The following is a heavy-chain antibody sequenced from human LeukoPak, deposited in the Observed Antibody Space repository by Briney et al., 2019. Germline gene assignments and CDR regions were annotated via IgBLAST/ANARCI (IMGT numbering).Heavy chain of an antibody. J-gene: IGHJ4*02. CDR3: ARTRGYYFDY. CDR2: INLSGGST. Sequence: ASVRVSCKASGYSFTNYYMHWVRQAPGQGLEWMGMINLSGGSTTYAQKFQGRVTMTRDMSTSTVYMELSSLTSEDTAVYYCARTRGYYFDYWGQGTLVTVSS. V-gene: IGHV1-46*01. CDR1: GYSFTNYY.